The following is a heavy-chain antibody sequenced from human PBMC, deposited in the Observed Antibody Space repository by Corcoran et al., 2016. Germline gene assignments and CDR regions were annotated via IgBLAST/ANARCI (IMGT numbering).Heavy chain of an antibody. D-gene: IGHD3-10*01. J-gene: IGHJ6*02. CDR1: GFTFSSYG. CDR3: AKTPTGGDGMDV. V-gene: IGHV3-30*18. Sequence: QVQLVESGGGVVQPGRSLRLSCAASGFTFSSYGMHWVRQAPGKGLEWVAVISYDGSNKYYADSVKGRFTISRDNSKTTLYLQMNSLRAEDTAVYYCAKTPTGGDGMDVWGQGTTVTVSS. CDR2: ISYDGSNK.